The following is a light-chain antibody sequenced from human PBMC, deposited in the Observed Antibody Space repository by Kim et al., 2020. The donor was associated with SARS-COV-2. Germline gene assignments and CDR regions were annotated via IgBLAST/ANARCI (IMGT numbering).Light chain of an antibody. Sequence: LSPGERSTLYCRASQSVRSNFLAWYQQKPGQAPRLLISAASSRATGIPDRFSGSGSGTDFTLTINGLEPEDLAVYYCQQYGSAPVTFGQGTKLEI. J-gene: IGKJ2*01. CDR2: AAS. V-gene: IGKV3-20*01. CDR1: QSVRSNF. CDR3: QQYGSAPVT.